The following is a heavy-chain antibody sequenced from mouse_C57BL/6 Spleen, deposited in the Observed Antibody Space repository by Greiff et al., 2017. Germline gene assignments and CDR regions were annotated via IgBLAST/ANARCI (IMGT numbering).Heavy chain of an antibody. Sequence: EVMLVESGGGLVKPGGSLKLSCAASGFTFSSYTMSWVRQTPEKRLEWVATISGGGGNTYYPDSVKGRFTISRDNAKNTLYLQMSSLRSEDTALYYCARHYGSSFYWYFDVWGTGTTVTVSS. J-gene: IGHJ1*03. CDR2: ISGGGGNT. D-gene: IGHD1-1*01. CDR3: ARHYGSSFYWYFDV. CDR1: GFTFSSYT. V-gene: IGHV5-9*01.